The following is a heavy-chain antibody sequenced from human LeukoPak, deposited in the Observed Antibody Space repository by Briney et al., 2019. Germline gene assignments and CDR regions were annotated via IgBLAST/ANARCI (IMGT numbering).Heavy chain of an antibody. CDR3: ARGGSCNSASGGDCSHLLIA. CDR1: GYTFTSYS. V-gene: IGHV1-46*01. J-gene: IGHJ5*02. Sequence: ASVKVSCKTSGYTFTSYSMHWVRQAPGQGLEWVGIINPSGGSTSYAQKFQGRVTMTRDTSTSTVYMELSSLRSEDTAVYYCARGGSCNSASGGDCSHLLIAWGQGALVTVSS. CDR2: INPSGGST. D-gene: IGHD2-21*02.